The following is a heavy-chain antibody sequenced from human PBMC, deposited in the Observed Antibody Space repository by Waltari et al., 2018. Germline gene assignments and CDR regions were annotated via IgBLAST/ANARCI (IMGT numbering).Heavy chain of an antibody. J-gene: IGHJ4*02. V-gene: IGHV1-18*01. D-gene: IGHD1-26*01. CDR2: ISAYNGNT. CDR3: ARDWSSPKRNHRFPGNDY. CDR1: GYTFTSYG. Sequence: QVQLVQSGAEVKKPGASVKVSCKASGYTFTSYGISWVRQDPGQGLEWMGWISAYNGNTNYAQKLQGRVTMTTDTSTSTAYMELRSLRSDDTAVYYCARDWSSPKRNHRFPGNDYWGQGTLVTVSS.